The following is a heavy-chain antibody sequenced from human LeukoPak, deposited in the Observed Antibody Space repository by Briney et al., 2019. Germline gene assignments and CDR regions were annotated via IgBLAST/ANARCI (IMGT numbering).Heavy chain of an antibody. CDR2: IYPDENNI. Sequence: GESLKISCKASGYYFTNYWMAWVRQMPGKGLEYMGFIYPDENNISYSPPFQGRVTISADKSINTAYLQWNSLKASDTAMYYCARHITTSSTSSHFDSWGQGTLVTVSS. CDR3: ARHITTSSTSSHFDS. V-gene: IGHV5-51*01. D-gene: IGHD6-6*01. J-gene: IGHJ4*02. CDR1: GYYFTNYW.